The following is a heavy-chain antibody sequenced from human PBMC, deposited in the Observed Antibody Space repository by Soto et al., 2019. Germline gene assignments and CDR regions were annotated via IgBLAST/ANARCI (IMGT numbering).Heavy chain of an antibody. D-gene: IGHD3-22*01. J-gene: IGHJ6*02. CDR1: GGSISSSNW. V-gene: IGHV4-4*02. CDR2: IYHSGST. CDR3: ARSPDSSGYYPRWYYYGMDV. Sequence: PSETLSLTCTVSGGSISSSNWWSWVRQPPGKGLEWIGEIYHSGSTNYNPSLKSRVTISVDKSNNQFSLKLSSVTAADTAVHYCARSPDSSGYYPRWYYYGMDVWGQGTTVTVSS.